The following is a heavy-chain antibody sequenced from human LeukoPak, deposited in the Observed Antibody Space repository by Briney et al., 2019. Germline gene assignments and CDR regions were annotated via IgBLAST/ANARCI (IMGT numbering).Heavy chain of an antibody. V-gene: IGHV3-43D*03. D-gene: IGHD6-25*01. CDR1: GFTFDDYA. CDR3: ARDGLAAATLHWCFDL. J-gene: IGHJ2*01. CDR2: ISWDGGST. Sequence: GGSLRLSCAASGFTFDDYAMHWVRQAPGKVLEWFSLISWDGGSTYYADSVKGRFTISRDNARNSLYLQMNSLRAEDTAVYYCARDGLAAATLHWCFDLWGRGTLVTVSS.